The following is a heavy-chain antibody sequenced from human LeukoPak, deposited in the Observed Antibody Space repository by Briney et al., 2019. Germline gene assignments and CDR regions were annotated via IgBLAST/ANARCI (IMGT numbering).Heavy chain of an antibody. CDR1: DGSLSCND. Sequence: PSETLSRTGNVSDGSLSCNDWSWIPKSPGKGLEWIGYIYYSGSTDYNPSLKSRVTISVDRSKNQFSLRLGSVTAADTAVYYCARGYNRQSNPFDYWGQGTLVTVSS. CDR3: ARGYNRQSNPFDY. CDR2: IYYSGST. V-gene: IGHV4-59*01. J-gene: IGHJ4*02. D-gene: IGHD1-1*01.